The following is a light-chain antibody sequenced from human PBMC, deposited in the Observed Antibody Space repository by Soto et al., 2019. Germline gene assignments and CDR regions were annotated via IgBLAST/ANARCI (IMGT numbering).Light chain of an antibody. CDR3: QQYYSTPLP. V-gene: IGKV4-1*01. Sequence: DIVMTQSPDSLAVSLGERATINCKSSQSVLYSSNNKNYLAWYQQKPGQPPKLLIYWASTRESGVPDRFSGSGSGTDVTLTISSLQAEDVAVYYCQQYYSTPLPFRPGTKVHI. J-gene: IGKJ3*01. CDR1: QSVLYSSNNKNY. CDR2: WAS.